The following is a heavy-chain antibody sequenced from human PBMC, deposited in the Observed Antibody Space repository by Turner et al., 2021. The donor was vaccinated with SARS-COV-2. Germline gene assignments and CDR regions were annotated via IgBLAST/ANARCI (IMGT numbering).Heavy chain of an antibody. D-gene: IGHD3-22*01. Sequence: EVQMVESGGGLVQPGGSLRLSCAASGFTFSSYDMHWVRQATGKGMEWVSVISTAGDTYYPGSVKSRFTISRENAKNSLYLQMNTLRAGDTAVYYCARANYDSSGYYCYFDYWGQGTLVTVSS. J-gene: IGHJ4*02. CDR2: ISTAGDT. V-gene: IGHV3-13*04. CDR3: ARANYDSSGYYCYFDY. CDR1: GFTFSSYD.